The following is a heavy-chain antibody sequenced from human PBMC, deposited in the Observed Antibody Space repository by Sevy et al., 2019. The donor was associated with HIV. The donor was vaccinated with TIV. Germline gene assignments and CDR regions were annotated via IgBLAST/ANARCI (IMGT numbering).Heavy chain of an antibody. CDR3: AKDIRGYNYGYYYGMDV. D-gene: IGHD5-18*01. J-gene: IGHJ6*02. CDR2: IRYDGSNK. CDR1: GFTFSSYG. Sequence: GGSLRLSCAASGFTFSSYGMHWVRQAPGKGLEWVAFIRYDGSNKYYADSVKGRFTIFRDNSKNTLYLQMNSLGAEDTAIYYCAKDIRGYNYGYYYGMDVWGQGTTVTVSS. V-gene: IGHV3-30*02.